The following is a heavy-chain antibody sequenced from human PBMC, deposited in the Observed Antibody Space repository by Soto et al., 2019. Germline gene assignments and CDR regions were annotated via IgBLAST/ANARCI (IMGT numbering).Heavy chain of an antibody. D-gene: IGHD2-8*01. J-gene: IGHJ4*02. Sequence: GGSLRLSCAASGFTLSDYYMSWIRQAPGKGLEWVSYISSRSSTIFYADSLKGRSTISRDNVKNSLYLQMNSLRAEDTAVYYCASGTNGAFFVYWGQGILVTVSS. CDR1: GFTLSDYY. CDR3: ASGTNGAFFVY. V-gene: IGHV3-11*01. CDR2: ISSRSSTI.